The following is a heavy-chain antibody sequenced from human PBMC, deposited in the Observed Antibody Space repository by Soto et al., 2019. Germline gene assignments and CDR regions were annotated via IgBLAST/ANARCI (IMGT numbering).Heavy chain of an antibody. CDR1: GFSVDNYG. J-gene: IGHJ4*02. D-gene: IGHD3-16*01. Sequence: EVQLLESGGDLVQPGGSLRRSCVGSGFSVDNYGMSWVRQAPGKGLEWVSAIKSDGSSTHYAASVKDRFTISRDNSKNTLYLQLNSLRAEDTAVYYCAQLGLMTFSHKHYFNHWGRGTLVTVSS. V-gene: IGHV3-23*01. CDR3: AQLGLMTFSHKHYFNH. CDR2: IKSDGSST.